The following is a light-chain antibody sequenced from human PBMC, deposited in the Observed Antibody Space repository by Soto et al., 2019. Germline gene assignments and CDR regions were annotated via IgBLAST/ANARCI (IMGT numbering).Light chain of an antibody. CDR2: SNN. CDR3: SAWDDSMSVL. CDR1: SSNIGSNA. V-gene: IGLV1-44*01. J-gene: IGLJ3*02. Sequence: QSVLTQPPSASGTAGQRVTISCSGGSSNIGSNAVNWYQHLPGTAPKLLIYSNNQRPSRVPDRFSGSKSGTSASLAISGLQSEDEADYYCSAWDDSMSVLFGGGTKLTVL.